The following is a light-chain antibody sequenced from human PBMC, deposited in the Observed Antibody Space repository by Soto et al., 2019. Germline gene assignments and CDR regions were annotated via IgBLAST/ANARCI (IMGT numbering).Light chain of an antibody. CDR3: HQYDGSPIP. CDR2: GIS. Sequence: EIVLTQSPGTLALSPGERATLSCRASQTVTRSYLAWYQHKPGQAPRLLISGISRRAPGIPDRFSGDGPGTDFTLTISRLEAEDYAVYYCHQYDGSPIPFGQGTRLEI. CDR1: QTVTRSY. V-gene: IGKV3-20*01. J-gene: IGKJ5*01.